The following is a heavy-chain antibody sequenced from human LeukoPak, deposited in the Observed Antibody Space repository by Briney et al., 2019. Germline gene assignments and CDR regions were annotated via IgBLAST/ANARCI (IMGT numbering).Heavy chain of an antibody. Sequence: GGSLRLSCAASGFTFSSYSMSWVRQAPGKGLEWVSSISGSGGRIDYADSVKGRFTISRGNSKNTLSLQMNSLTAEDTAVYYCAKNPRLEGWIYFDSWGQGILVTVSS. V-gene: IGHV3-23*01. D-gene: IGHD1-1*01. CDR3: AKNPRLEGWIYFDS. J-gene: IGHJ4*02. CDR2: ISGSGGRI. CDR1: GFTFSSYS.